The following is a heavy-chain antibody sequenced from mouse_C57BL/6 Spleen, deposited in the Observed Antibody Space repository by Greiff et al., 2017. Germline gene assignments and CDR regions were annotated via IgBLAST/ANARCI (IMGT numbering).Heavy chain of an antibody. J-gene: IGHJ2*01. D-gene: IGHD1-1*01. CDR2: IRNKANNHAT. V-gene: IGHV6-6*01. CDR1: GFTFSDAW. CDR3: THYGSEDYFDY. Sequence: EVMLVESGGGLVQPGGSMKLSCAASGFTFSDAWMDWVRQSPEKGLEWVAEIRNKANNHATYYAESVKGRFTISRDDSKSSVYLQMNSLRAEDTGIYYCTHYGSEDYFDYWGQGTTLTVSS.